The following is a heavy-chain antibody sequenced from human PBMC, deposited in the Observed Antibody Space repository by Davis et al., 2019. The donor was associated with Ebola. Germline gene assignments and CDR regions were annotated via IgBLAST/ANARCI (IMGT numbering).Heavy chain of an antibody. Sequence: GESLKISCAASGFTFSNYGMNWVRQAPGKGLEWIAFISHDGRNIPYADTVMGRFTISRDNSENTLYLQMNSLRSDDTAVYYCVRDIFATIRGTRGAFDIWGQGTMVTVSS. CDR2: ISHDGRNI. J-gene: IGHJ3*02. V-gene: IGHV3-30*03. D-gene: IGHD1-7*01. CDR1: GFTFSNYG. CDR3: VRDIFATIRGTRGAFDI.